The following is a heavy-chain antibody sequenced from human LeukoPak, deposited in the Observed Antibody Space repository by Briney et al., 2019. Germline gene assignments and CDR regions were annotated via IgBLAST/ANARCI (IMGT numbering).Heavy chain of an antibody. D-gene: IGHD3-3*01. CDR1: GFTFSSYA. J-gene: IGHJ6*02. CDR3: AKGYTYYDFWSGLYGMDV. V-gene: IGHV3-23*01. CDR2: ISGSGGST. Sequence: PGGSLRLSCAASGFTFSSYAMSWVRQAPGKGLEWVSAISGSGGSTYYADSAKGRFTISRDNSKDTLYLQMNSLRAEDTAVYYCAKGYTYYDFWSGLYGMDVWGQGTTVTVSS.